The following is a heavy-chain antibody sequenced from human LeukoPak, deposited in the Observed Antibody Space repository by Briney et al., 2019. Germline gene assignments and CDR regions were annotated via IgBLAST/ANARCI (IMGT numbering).Heavy chain of an antibody. D-gene: IGHD4-17*01. CDR3: ARDPTTVTKGFDV. V-gene: IGHV4-59*11. CDR1: DDSFNTHY. Sequence: PSETLSLTCGVSDDSFNTHYWTWIRHPPGKGLEWIGYISSIGSTNYNPSLKSRVTITVDTSKKQFSLKMTSVTAADTAVYYCARDPTTVTKGFDVWGQGTMVTVSS. CDR2: ISSIGST. J-gene: IGHJ3*01.